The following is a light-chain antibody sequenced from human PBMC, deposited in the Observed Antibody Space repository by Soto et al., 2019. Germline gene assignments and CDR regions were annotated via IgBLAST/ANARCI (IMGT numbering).Light chain of an antibody. V-gene: IGKV1-5*01. Sequence: DIQMTQSPSTLSASVGDRLTITCRASQSISNWLAWYQQKPGRAPKLLIYDASSLESGVPSRFSGSGARTEFTLTISSLQHDDFATYYCQQYNIYWTFGQGTKVEIK. CDR2: DAS. CDR3: QQYNIYWT. J-gene: IGKJ1*01. CDR1: QSISNW.